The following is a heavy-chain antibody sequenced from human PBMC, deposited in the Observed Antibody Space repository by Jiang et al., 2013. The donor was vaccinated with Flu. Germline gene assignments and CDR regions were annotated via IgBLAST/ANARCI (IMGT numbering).Heavy chain of an antibody. V-gene: IGHV4-59*01. D-gene: IGHD3-22*01. J-gene: IGHJ4*02. Sequence: GPGLVKASETLSLTCSVSGGSISGYCWSWIRQPPGKGLEHIGYIYYSGSTNYNPSLKSRVTISVDTSKNQFSLKLSSVTAADTAVYYCARALVSGGYYDSSGPMDYWSQGTLVTVSS. CDR2: IYYSGST. CDR3: ARALVSGGYYDSSGPMDY. CDR1: GGSISGYC.